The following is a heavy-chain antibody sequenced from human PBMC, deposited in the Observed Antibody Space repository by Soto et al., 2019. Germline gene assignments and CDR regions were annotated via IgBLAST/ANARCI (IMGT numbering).Heavy chain of an antibody. CDR3: ARFYGDYYYYGMDV. CDR2: ISAYNGNT. J-gene: IGHJ6*02. D-gene: IGHD4-17*01. Sequence: GASVKVSCKASGYTFTSYGISWVRQAPGQGLEWMGWISAYNGNTNYAQKLQGRVTMTTDTSTSTAYMELRSLRSDDTAVYYCARFYGDYYYYGMDVWGQGTTVTVSS. CDR1: GYTFTSYG. V-gene: IGHV1-18*01.